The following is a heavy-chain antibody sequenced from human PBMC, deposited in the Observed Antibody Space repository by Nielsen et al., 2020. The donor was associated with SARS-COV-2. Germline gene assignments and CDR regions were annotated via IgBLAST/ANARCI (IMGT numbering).Heavy chain of an antibody. V-gene: IGHV3-20*01. CDR3: AIYDFWGGPGGMDV. CDR1: GFTFDDYG. J-gene: IGHJ6*02. CDR2: INWNGGST. Sequence: GGSLRLSCAASGFTFDDYGMSWVRQAPGKGLEWVSGINWNGGSTGYADSVKGRFTISRDNAKNSLYLQMNSLRAEDTALYHCAIYDFWGGPGGMDVWGQGTTVTVSS. D-gene: IGHD3-3*01.